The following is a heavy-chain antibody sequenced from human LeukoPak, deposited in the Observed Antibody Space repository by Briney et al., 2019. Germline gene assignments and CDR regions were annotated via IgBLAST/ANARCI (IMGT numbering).Heavy chain of an antibody. Sequence: PGRSLRLSCAASGFTFSSYGMHWVRQAPGKGLEWVAVISYDGSNKYYADSVKGRFTISRDNSKNTLYLQMNSLRAEDTAVYYCAKVLEWPTYYYYYGMDVWGQGTTVTVSS. CDR3: AKVLEWPTYYYYYGMDV. CDR2: ISYDGSNK. J-gene: IGHJ6*02. CDR1: GFTFSSYG. V-gene: IGHV3-30*18. D-gene: IGHD3-3*01.